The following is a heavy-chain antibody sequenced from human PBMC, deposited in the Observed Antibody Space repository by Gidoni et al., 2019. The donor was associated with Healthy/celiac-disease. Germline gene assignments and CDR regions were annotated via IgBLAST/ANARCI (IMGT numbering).Heavy chain of an antibody. CDR2: IWYDGSNK. CDR1: GFTFSSYG. D-gene: IGHD5-18*01. CDR3: ARSPIQLWPYFDY. J-gene: IGHJ4*02. V-gene: IGHV3-33*01. Sequence: QVQLVESGGGVVQPGRSLRLSCAASGFTFSSYGMHWVRQAPGKGLEWVAVIWYDGSNKYYADSVKGRFTISRDNSKNTLYLQMNSLRAEDTAVYYCARSPIQLWPYFDYWGQGTLVTVSS.